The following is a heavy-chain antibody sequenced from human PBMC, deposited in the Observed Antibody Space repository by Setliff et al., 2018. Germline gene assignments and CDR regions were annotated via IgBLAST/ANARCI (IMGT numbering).Heavy chain of an antibody. J-gene: IGHJ4*02. CDR1: GGSFTYYY. CDR3: ARAPRYFDPTGSYFDY. Sequence: SETLSLTCAASGGSFTYYYWTWIRQPPGKGLEWIGSMYYGGGGSTYCNASLKSRVTISVDTSKNQFSLKLNSVTAADTAVYYCARAPRYFDPTGSYFDYWGQGTLVTVSS. V-gene: IGHV4-39*07. D-gene: IGHD3-9*01. CDR2: MYYGGGGST.